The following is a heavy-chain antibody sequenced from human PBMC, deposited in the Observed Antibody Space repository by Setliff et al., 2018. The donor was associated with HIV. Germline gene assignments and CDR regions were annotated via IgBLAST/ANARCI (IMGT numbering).Heavy chain of an antibody. CDR1: GYSISSGYY. V-gene: IGHV4-38-2*01. CDR2: IYHGGTT. J-gene: IGHJ5*02. CDR3: ARGVYCGGSCYQGTDH. D-gene: IGHD2-21*01. Sequence: SETLSLTCAVSGYSISSGYYWGWIRQPPGKGLEWIGSIYHGGTTYYNPSLRSRVTISEDTSKNQFSLTLTSVTAADTAVYFCARGVYCGGSCYQGTDHWGPGTLVTVSS.